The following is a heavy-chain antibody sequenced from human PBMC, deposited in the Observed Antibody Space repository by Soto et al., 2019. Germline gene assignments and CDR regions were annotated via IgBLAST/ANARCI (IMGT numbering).Heavy chain of an antibody. J-gene: IGHJ6*02. D-gene: IGHD6-6*01. CDR2: IYYSGST. CDR1: GGSISSYY. Sequence: QVQLQESGPGLVKPSETLSLTCTVSGGSISSYYWSWIRQPPGKGLEWIGYIYYSGSTNYNPSLKSRVSISVDKYKKQFSLKLSSVTDADPAVYYCPRGRQLVSVFSQAWGMDVWGQGTTVTVSS. CDR3: PRGRQLVSVFSQAWGMDV. V-gene: IGHV4-59*01.